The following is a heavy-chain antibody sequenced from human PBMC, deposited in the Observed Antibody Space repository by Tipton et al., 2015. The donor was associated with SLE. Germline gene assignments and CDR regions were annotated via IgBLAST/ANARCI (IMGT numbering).Heavy chain of an antibody. CDR3: TRGIVGATAPEY. Sequence: TLSLTCTVSGGPISTYKWSWVRQSAGKGLEWIGRIFSSGSTNYNPTLKSRVTMSVDTYDNQFYLKVRSVTAADTAVYYCTRGIVGATAPEYWGRGTLVPVSS. V-gene: IGHV4-4*07. CDR1: GGPISTYK. J-gene: IGHJ4*02. CDR2: IFSSGST. D-gene: IGHD1-26*01.